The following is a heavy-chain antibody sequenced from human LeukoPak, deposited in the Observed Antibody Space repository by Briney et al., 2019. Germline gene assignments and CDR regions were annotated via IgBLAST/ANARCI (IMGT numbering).Heavy chain of an antibody. CDR2: ISESGGYT. Sequence: PGGSLRLSCAASGLTFSSYSMNWVRQAPGKGLEWVSAISESGGYTKYADPVKGRFTISRDNSKNTLYLQMNSLKAEDTAAYYCATEDSSDYYSFDYWGQGTLVTVSS. D-gene: IGHD3-22*01. CDR3: ATEDSSDYYSFDY. J-gene: IGHJ4*02. CDR1: GLTFSSYS. V-gene: IGHV3-23*01.